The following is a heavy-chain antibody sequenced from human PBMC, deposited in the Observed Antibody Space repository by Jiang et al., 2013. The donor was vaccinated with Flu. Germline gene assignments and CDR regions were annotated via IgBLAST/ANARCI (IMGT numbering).Heavy chain of an antibody. D-gene: IGHD1-26*01. CDR1: GYTFTRYG. CDR3: ARDGLRRAMSGIPSLVGATTGNHFYDGMDV. J-gene: IGHJ6*02. V-gene: IGHV1-18*01. Sequence: SGAEVKTPGASVKVSCKASGYTFTRYGISWVRQAPGQGLEWMGWISAYNGNTKYAQKLQGRVTVTTDTSTSTVYMELRSLRSDDTAVYYCARDGLRRAMSGIPSLVGATTGNHFYDGMDVWGQGTTVTVSS. CDR2: ISAYNGNT.